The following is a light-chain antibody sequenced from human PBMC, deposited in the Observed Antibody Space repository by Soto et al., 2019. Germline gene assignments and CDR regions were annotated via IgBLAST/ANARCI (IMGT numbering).Light chain of an antibody. J-gene: IGLJ2*01. CDR1: TGAVTSGYY. Sequence: QTVVTQEPSLTVSPGGTVTLTCASSTGAVTSGYYPNWFQQKPGQAPTALIYSTSNKHFWTPARFSGSLLGGKAALTLSGVQPEDEAVYYCLLYYGGAQLIFGGGTKVTV. CDR2: STS. CDR3: LLYYGGAQLI. V-gene: IGLV7-43*01.